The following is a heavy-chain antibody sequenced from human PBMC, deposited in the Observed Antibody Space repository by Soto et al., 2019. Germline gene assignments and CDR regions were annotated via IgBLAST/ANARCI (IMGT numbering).Heavy chain of an antibody. CDR2: INPSGGST. CDR1: GYAFTSYY. D-gene: IGHD1-26*01. J-gene: IGHJ4*02. CDR3: ARVLSGGETACGY. V-gene: IGHV1-46*03. Sequence: SVKVTCKESGYAFTSYYMHWVRQAPGQGLEWMGIINPSGGSTSYAQKFQGRVTMTRDTSTSTVYMELSSLRSEDTAVYYCARVLSGGETACGYWGQGTLVTVSS.